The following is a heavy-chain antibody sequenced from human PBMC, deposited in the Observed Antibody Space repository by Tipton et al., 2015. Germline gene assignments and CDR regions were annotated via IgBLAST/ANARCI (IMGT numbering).Heavy chain of an antibody. V-gene: IGHV4-38-2*02. CDR2: ISHSGST. Sequence: TLSLTCTISTYSISRDSYWGWIRQPPGKGLEWIGAISHSGSTYYNPSLKSRVTMSRDTSKNQFSLKLTSVTASDTAVYYCARARGRHGGLFDSWGQGILVTVSS. CDR3: ARARGRHGGLFDS. D-gene: IGHD4-23*01. J-gene: IGHJ4*02. CDR1: TYSISRDSY.